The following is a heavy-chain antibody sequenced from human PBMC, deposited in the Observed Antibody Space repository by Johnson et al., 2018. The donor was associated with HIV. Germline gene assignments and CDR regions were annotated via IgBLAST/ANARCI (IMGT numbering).Heavy chain of an antibody. CDR3: ARDAAKLEEDDAFDI. CDR1: GFTFSSYP. Sequence: QVQLVESGGGMVQPGRSLRLSCAASGFTFSSYPMHWVRQAPGKGLEWVAIISYDGGSKYYADSVKGRFTVSRDNSKNTLYLQMNSLRVEDTAVYYCARDAAKLEEDDAFDIWGQGTMDTVSA. V-gene: IGHV3-30*04. J-gene: IGHJ3*02. D-gene: IGHD1-1*01. CDR2: ISYDGGSK.